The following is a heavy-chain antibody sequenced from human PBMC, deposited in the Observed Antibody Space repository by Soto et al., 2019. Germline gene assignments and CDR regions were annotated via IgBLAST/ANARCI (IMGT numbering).Heavy chain of an antibody. J-gene: IGHJ4*02. CDR2: ISGSGGST. V-gene: IGHV3-23*01. CDR3: AKDCHDYGDLPPLDY. CDR1: GFTFSSYA. D-gene: IGHD4-17*01. Sequence: EVQLLESGGGLVQPGGSLRLSCAASGFTFSSYAMSWVRQAPGKGLEWVSAISGSGGSTYYADSVKGRFTISRDNSKNTLYLQMNSRRAEDTAVDYCAKDCHDYGDLPPLDYWGQGTLVTVSS.